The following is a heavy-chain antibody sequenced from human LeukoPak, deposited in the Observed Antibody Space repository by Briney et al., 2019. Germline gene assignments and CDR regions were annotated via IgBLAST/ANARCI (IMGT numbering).Heavy chain of an antibody. V-gene: IGHV3-48*01. CDR3: ARDHNWAFDF. D-gene: IGHD1-1*01. J-gene: IGHJ4*02. CDR2: ISSSSSTI. CDR1: GFTFSSYS. Sequence: PGGSLRLSCAASGFTFSSYSMNWVRQAPGKGLEWVSYISSSSSTIYYADSVKGRFTISRDNAKNTLYLQMNGLRVEDTAVYFCARDHNWAFDFWGRGSLVTVSS.